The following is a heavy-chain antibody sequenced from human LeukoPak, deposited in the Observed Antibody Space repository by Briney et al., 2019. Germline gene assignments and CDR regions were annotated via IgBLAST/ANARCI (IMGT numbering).Heavy chain of an antibody. V-gene: IGHV3-7*01. Sequence: GGSLRLSCAASGFTFTTYWRSWVRQAPGKGLEWVALINPDGSQTIYVDSVKGRFTISRDNAENSLYLQMNTLRAEDTAVYYCARDLGYGALDPWGQGTLVTVSS. CDR3: ARDLGYGALDP. CDR1: GFTFTTYW. D-gene: IGHD4-17*01. J-gene: IGHJ5*02. CDR2: INPDGSQT.